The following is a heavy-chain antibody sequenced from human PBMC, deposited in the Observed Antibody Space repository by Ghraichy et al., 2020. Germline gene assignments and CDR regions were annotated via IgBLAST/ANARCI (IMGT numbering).Heavy chain of an antibody. CDR3: ARSITMVRGAPYYYYGMDV. CDR1: GGSISSYY. J-gene: IGHJ6*02. V-gene: IGHV4-59*01. D-gene: IGHD3-10*01. Sequence: SETLSLTCTVSGGSISSYYWSWIRQPPGKGLEWIGYIYYSGSTNYNPSLKSRVTISVDTSKNQFSLKLSSVTAADTAVYYCARSITMVRGAPYYYYGMDVWGQGTTVTVSS. CDR2: IYYSGST.